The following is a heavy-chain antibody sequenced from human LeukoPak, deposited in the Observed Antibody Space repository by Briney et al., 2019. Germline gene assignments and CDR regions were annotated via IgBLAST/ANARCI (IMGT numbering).Heavy chain of an antibody. Sequence: PGRSLRLSCAASGFTFSYCGMHWVRQTPDKGLQWVAVIWYDGSNKYYADSVKGRFTISRDNSKNTLSLQMNSLRAEDTAVYYCARDAYCSGGSYYHFDCWGQGTLVTVSA. V-gene: IGHV3-33*01. CDR1: GFTFSYCG. CDR2: IWYDGSNK. D-gene: IGHD2-15*01. J-gene: IGHJ4*02. CDR3: ARDAYCSGGSYYHFDC.